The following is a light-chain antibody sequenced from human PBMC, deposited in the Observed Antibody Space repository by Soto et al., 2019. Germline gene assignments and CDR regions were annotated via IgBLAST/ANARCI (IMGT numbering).Light chain of an antibody. CDR3: QVWDTSPDHVI. Sequence: QSALTQPASVSASPGQSITISCTGASNDIGSSDYVSWYQQHPGKAPKLIIYGVRNRPSGTSDRFSGSKSGNTASLTISGLQAEDEADYYCQVWDTSPDHVIFGGGTKLTVL. V-gene: IGLV2-14*01. CDR2: GVR. CDR1: SNDIGSSDY. J-gene: IGLJ2*01.